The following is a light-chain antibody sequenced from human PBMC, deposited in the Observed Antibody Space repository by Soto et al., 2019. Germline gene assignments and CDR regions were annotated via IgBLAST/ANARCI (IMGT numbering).Light chain of an antibody. Sequence: QSALTPPASVSGSPGQSITISCTGTSSDVGGYNYVSWYQQHPGKAPQLMIYEVSNRPSGVSNRFSGSKSGNTASLTISGLKTEDEADYYCRSYTSRSTYVFGTGTKLTVL. J-gene: IGLJ1*01. V-gene: IGLV2-14*01. CDR1: SSDVGGYNY. CDR3: RSYTSRSTYV. CDR2: EVS.